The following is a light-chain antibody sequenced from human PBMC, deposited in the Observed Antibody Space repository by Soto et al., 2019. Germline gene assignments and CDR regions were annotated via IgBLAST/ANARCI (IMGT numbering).Light chain of an antibody. J-gene: IGKJ1*01. CDR2: GAS. CDR1: QSVSSSY. V-gene: IGKV3-20*01. Sequence: IVLTQSPGTLSFSPWERATRSCRASQSVSSSYLAWYQQKPGQAPRLLIYGASSRATGIPDRFSGSGSGTDFTLTISRLEPEDFAVYYCQQYGSSRTFGQGTKVDIK. CDR3: QQYGSSRT.